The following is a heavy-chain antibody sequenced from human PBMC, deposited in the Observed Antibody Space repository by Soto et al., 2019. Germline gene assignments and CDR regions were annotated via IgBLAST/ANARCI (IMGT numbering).Heavy chain of an antibody. CDR3: ARGGSSSDNGMDV. J-gene: IGHJ6*02. CDR1: GFTLSTYS. D-gene: IGHD6-6*01. CDR2: ISSRSYTI. Sequence: EVQLVESGGGLVQPGGSLRLSCAASGFTLSTYSMNWVRQAPGKGLEWVSYISSRSYTIYYVDSVKGRFPISRDNAKNSLYLQMNSPRDEDTAVYYCARGGSSSDNGMDVWGQGTTVTVSS. V-gene: IGHV3-48*02.